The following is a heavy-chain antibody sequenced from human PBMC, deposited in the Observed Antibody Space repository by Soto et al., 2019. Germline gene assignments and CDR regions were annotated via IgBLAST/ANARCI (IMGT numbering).Heavy chain of an antibody. J-gene: IGHJ6*03. Sequence: GSGPTLVNPTETLTLTCTVSGFSLSSARMGVSWIRQPPGKALEWLAHIFSNDEKSYSTSLKSRLTISKDTSKSQVVLTMTNMDPVDTATYYCARIHYRYDFWSGYYSEPLYYYYYYMDVWGKGTTVTVS. D-gene: IGHD3-3*01. CDR1: GFSLSSARMG. CDR3: ARIHYRYDFWSGYYSEPLYYYYYYMDV. V-gene: IGHV2-26*01. CDR2: IFSNDEK.